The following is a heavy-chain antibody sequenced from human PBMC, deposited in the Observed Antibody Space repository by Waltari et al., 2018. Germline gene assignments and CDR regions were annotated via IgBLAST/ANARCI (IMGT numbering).Heavy chain of an antibody. CDR3: TRASIFGVALDAFDL. D-gene: IGHD3-3*01. V-gene: IGHV4-39*01. CDR2: VFYNGAT. Sequence: QVQLQESGPGLLKPSETLSLTCSVSGGSITSSNYYWGWIRQPPGKGLEWVGSVFYNGATYYNPSLKSRVTVSVDTSKNQVSLKLSSVTAADTAVYYCTRASIFGVALDAFDLWGQGTMVSVSS. J-gene: IGHJ3*01. CDR1: GGSITSSNYY.